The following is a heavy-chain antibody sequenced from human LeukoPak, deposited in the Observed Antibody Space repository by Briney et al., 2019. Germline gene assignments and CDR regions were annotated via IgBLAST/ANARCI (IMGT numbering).Heavy chain of an antibody. D-gene: IGHD3-16*01. CDR3: ARDNWGDYYYYCYMDV. J-gene: IGHJ6*03. Sequence: SETLFLTCGVYGGYFSGYYWSWIRQPPGKGLERIDNIYYTGNTYYNSSLKSRVNISLDKSKNLFSLKLSSVTAADTAVYYCARDNWGDYYYYCYMDVWGKGTTVTVSS. CDR2: IYYTGNT. CDR1: GGYFSGYY. V-gene: IGHV4-34*01.